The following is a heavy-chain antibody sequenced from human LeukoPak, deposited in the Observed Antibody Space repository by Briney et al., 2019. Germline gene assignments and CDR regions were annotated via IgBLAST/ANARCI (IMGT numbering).Heavy chain of an antibody. CDR2: ISYDGSNK. CDR3: ARARYDYYYYYYMDV. D-gene: IGHD2-2*01. Sequence: PGGSLRLSCAASGFTFSSYAMHWVRQAPGKGQEWVAVISYDGSNKYYADSVKGRFTISRDNSKNTLYLQMNSLRAEDTAVYYCARARYDYYYYYYMDVWGKGTTVTVSS. V-gene: IGHV3-30*01. CDR1: GFTFSSYA. J-gene: IGHJ6*03.